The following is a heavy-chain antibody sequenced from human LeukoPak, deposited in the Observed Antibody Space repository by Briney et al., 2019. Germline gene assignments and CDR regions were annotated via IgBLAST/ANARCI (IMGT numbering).Heavy chain of an antibody. CDR3: ARGKHYPQYYDFWNGYQLGGAYYYYYYMDV. V-gene: IGHV4-39*07. CDR1: GGSILSSSYY. Sequence: PSETLSLTCTVSGGSILSSSYYWGWIRQPPGKGLEWIGSIYYSGNTDYNPSLKSRVTISVETSKNQFSLKLSSVTAADTAVYYCARGKHYPQYYDFWNGYQLGGAYYYYYYMDVWGKGTTVTVSS. J-gene: IGHJ6*03. D-gene: IGHD3-3*01. CDR2: IYYSGNT.